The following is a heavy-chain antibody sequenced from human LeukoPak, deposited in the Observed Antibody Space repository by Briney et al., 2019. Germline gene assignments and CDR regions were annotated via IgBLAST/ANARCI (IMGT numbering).Heavy chain of an antibody. D-gene: IGHD1-20*01. J-gene: IGHJ4*02. CDR3: ARRVTGTETLDH. CDR2: IYYSGST. V-gene: IGHV4-39*01. CDR1: GGSISSSSYY. Sequence: PSETLSLTCTVSGGSISSSSYYWGWIRQPPGKGLEWIGSIYYSGSTYYNPSLKSRVTISVDTSKNQFSLKLSSVTAADTAVYYCARRVTGTETLDHWGQGTLVTVSS.